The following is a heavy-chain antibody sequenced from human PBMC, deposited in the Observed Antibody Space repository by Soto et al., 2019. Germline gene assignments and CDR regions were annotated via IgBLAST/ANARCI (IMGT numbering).Heavy chain of an antibody. CDR3: ARHDYGGSGWFDP. D-gene: IGHD4-17*01. CDR2: IYYSGST. CDR1: GGSISSSSYY. J-gene: IGHJ5*02. V-gene: IGHV4-39*01. Sequence: SETLSLTCTVSGGSISSSSYYWGWIRQPPGKGLEWIGSIYYSGSTYYNPSLKSRVTISVDTSKNQFSLKLSSVTAADTAVYYCARHDYGGSGWFDPWGQGTLVTVSS.